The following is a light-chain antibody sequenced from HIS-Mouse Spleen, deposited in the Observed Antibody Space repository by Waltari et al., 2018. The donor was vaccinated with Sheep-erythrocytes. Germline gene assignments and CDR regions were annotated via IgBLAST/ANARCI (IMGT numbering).Light chain of an antibody. CDR2: DVS. Sequence: LTQPPSVSVSPGQTARITCSGDALPKQYAYWYQQKPGQAPKLMIYDVSKRPSGVPDRFSGSKSGNTASLTISGLQAEDEADYYCCSYAGSYTFVFGTGTKVTVL. CDR3: CSYAGSYTFV. J-gene: IGLJ1*01. V-gene: IGLV2-11*01. CDR1: DALPKQY.